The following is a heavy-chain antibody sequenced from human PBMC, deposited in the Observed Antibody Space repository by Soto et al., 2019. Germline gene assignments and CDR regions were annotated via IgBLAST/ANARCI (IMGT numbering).Heavy chain of an antibody. CDR3: ARGAHSSGYYFYDY. Sequence: SETLSLTCAVYGGSFSGYYWSWIRQPPGKGLEWIGEINHSGSTNYNPSLKSRVTISVDTSKNQFSLKLSSVTTADTAVYYCARGAHSSGYYFYDYWGQGTLVTVSS. CDR2: INHSGST. V-gene: IGHV4-34*01. D-gene: IGHD3-22*01. J-gene: IGHJ4*02. CDR1: GGSFSGYY.